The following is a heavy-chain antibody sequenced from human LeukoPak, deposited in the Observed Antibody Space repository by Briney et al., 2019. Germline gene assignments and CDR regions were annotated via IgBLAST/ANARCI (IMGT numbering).Heavy chain of an antibody. V-gene: IGHV3-21*04. CDR1: GFTFSSYS. CDR2: ISSSSSYI. Sequence: GGSLRLSCAASGFTFSSYSMNWVRQAPGKGLEWVSSISSSSSYIYYADSVKGRFTISRDNAKNSLYLQMNSLRAEDTADYYXAKASSSWWYYFDYWGQGTLVTVSS. D-gene: IGHD6-13*01. J-gene: IGHJ4*02. CDR3: AKASSSWWYYFDY.